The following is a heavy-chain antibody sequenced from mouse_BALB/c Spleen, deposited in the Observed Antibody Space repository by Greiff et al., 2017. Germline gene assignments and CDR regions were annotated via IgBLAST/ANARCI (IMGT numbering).Heavy chain of an antibody. D-gene: IGHD1-1*01. CDR1: GFTFSDYY. CDR3: ARGGLYGSSWFAY. CDR2: ISDGGSYT. Sequence: EVHLVESGGGLVKPGGSLKLSCAASGFTFSDYYMYWVRQTPEKRLEWVATISDGGSYTYYPDSVKGRFTISRDNAKNNLYLQMSSLKSEDTAMYYCARGGLYGSSWFAYWGQGTLVTVSA. V-gene: IGHV5-4*02. J-gene: IGHJ3*01.